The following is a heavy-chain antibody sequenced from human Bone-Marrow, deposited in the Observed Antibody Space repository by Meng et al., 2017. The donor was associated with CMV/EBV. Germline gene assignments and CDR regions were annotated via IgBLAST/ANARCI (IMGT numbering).Heavy chain of an antibody. CDR2: IDWDDDK. CDR3: ARDTGYSSGWPTFGY. D-gene: IGHD6-19*01. V-gene: IGHV2-70D*14. CDR1: GFSLSTSGMR. J-gene: IGHJ4*02. Sequence: SGPTLVQPTQTLTQTCTFSGFSLSTSGMRVSWIRQPPGKALEWLARIDWDDDKFYSTSLKTRLTISKDTSKNQVVLTMTNMDPVDTATYYCARDTGYSSGWPTFGYWGQGTLVTVSS.